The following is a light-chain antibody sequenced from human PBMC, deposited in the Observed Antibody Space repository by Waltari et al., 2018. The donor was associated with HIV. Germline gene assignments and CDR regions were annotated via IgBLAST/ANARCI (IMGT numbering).Light chain of an antibody. CDR2: GES. J-gene: IGKJ1*01. CDR1: QSVLSRSNNKVY. V-gene: IGKV4-1*01. CDR3: QQYYSTPWT. Sequence: IVMTQSPDSLAVSLGERATINCKSRQSVLSRSNNKVYLAWYQQKPGQPPKVLSYGESARVSGVPDRFSGGGSGTDFTLTISRLQAEDVAVYYCQQYYSTPWTFGQGTRVEIK.